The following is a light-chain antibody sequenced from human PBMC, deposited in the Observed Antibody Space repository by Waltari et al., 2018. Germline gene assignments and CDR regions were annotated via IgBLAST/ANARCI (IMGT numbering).Light chain of an antibody. V-gene: IGKV1-39*01. CDR2: AAS. J-gene: IGKJ1*01. CDR3: QQYYSYPRT. Sequence: DIQMTQSPSSLAASVGDRVTITCRASQTISFYLICYQHKPGKAPELLIHAASSLQSGVPSRFSGSGSGTDFTLTISSLQLEDYATYYCQQYYSYPRTFGQGTKVEIK. CDR1: QTISFY.